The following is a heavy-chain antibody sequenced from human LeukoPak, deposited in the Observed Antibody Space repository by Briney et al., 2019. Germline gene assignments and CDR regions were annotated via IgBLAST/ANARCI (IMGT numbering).Heavy chain of an antibody. V-gene: IGHV1-69*01. J-gene: IGHJ3*02. Sequence: SVTVSCNASAGTFSSYAISWVRQAPGDGLEWMGAILTIFSTAIYAQTFPGRVTINADESTSTAYMELSSLRSEDTAVYYCARAEQLGDFDIWGQGTMVTVSS. D-gene: IGHD6-6*01. CDR3: ARAEQLGDFDI. CDR1: AGTFSSYA. CDR2: ILTIFSTA.